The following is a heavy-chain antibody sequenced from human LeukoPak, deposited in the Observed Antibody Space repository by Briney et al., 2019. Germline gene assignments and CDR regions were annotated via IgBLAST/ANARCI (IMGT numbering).Heavy chain of an antibody. Sequence: GRSLRLSCAASGFTFDDYAMHWVRQAPGKGLEWVSGISWNSGSIGYADSVKGRFTISRDNAKNSLYLQMNSLRAEDTALYYCAKVGLVAAAGTSEYFQHWGQGTLVTVSS. CDR3: AKVGLVAAAGTSEYFQH. CDR1: GFTFDDYA. D-gene: IGHD6-13*01. J-gene: IGHJ1*01. V-gene: IGHV3-9*01. CDR2: ISWNSGSI.